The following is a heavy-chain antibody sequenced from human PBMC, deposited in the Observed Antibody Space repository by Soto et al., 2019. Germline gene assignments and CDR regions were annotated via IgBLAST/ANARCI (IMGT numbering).Heavy chain of an antibody. J-gene: IGHJ4*02. D-gene: IGHD5-12*01. Sequence: GGSLRLSCAASGFTFSSYAIQWVRQAPGKGLEWVAIISYDGRNEDYADSVKGRFTISRDNSMSTLYLQMNSLRPEDTAVYYCAKGRGYSGYFNGETDSWGQGIMVTVSS. CDR2: ISYDGRNE. CDR1: GFTFSSYA. V-gene: IGHV3-30*04. CDR3: AKGRGYSGYFNGETDS.